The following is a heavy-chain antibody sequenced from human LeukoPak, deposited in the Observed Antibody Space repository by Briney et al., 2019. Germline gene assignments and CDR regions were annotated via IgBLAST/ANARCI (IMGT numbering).Heavy chain of an antibody. CDR2: IIPIFGTA. Sequence: AASVKVSCKASGYTFTSYAISWVRQAPGQGLEWMGGIIPIFGTANYAQKFQGRVTITADESTSTAYMELSSLRSEDTAVYYCARESYYDSSGYYYVHYYYGMDVWGQGTTVTVSS. CDR3: ARESYYDSSGYYYVHYYYGMDV. J-gene: IGHJ6*02. CDR1: GYTFTSYA. V-gene: IGHV1-69*13. D-gene: IGHD3-22*01.